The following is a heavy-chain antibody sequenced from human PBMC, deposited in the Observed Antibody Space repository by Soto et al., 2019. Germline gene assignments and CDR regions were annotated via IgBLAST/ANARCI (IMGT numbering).Heavy chain of an antibody. Sequence: GGSLRLSCAASGFSVSNYWMNWVRQAPGKGLVWVSHIKSDGTTSYADSVEGRFTVSRDDAKNTFYLQMNGLRAEDTAVYYCAKDRGEEGLKFLEWFGGMDVWGHGTTVTVSS. J-gene: IGHJ6*02. CDR1: GFSVSNYW. D-gene: IGHD3-3*01. V-gene: IGHV3-74*01. CDR3: AKDRGEEGLKFLEWFGGMDV. CDR2: IKSDGTT.